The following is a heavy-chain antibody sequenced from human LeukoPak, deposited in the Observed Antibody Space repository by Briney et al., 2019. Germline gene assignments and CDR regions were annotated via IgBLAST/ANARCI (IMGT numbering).Heavy chain of an antibody. CDR3: ARTVLSAGSISFDM. CDR2: NYFIGST. Sequence: PSETLSLTCTVSGGSISSYYWSWIRQPPGKGLEWIGYNYFIGSTNYNPSLNSRVTISVDTSKNEFSLKLSSVTAADTAVYYCARTVLSAGSISFDMWGQGRMVTVSS. J-gene: IGHJ3*02. V-gene: IGHV4-59*01. CDR1: GGSISSYY. D-gene: IGHD2-2*01.